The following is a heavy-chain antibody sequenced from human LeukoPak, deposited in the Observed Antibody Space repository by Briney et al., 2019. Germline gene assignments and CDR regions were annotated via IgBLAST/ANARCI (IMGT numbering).Heavy chain of an antibody. CDR3: AREPQAAAGPDY. V-gene: IGHV4-59*02. J-gene: IGHJ4*02. Sequence: PSETLSLTCTVSGGSVTSYYWSWIRQPPGKGLEWIGYISYSGTTNYNPSLKGRVTISVDTSKNQFSLKLTSVTAADTAIYYCAREPQAAAGPDYWGQETLVTVPS. CDR1: GGSVTSYY. D-gene: IGHD6-25*01. CDR2: ISYSGTT.